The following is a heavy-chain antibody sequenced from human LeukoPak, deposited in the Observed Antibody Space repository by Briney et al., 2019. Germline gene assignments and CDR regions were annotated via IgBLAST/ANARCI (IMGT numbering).Heavy chain of an antibody. CDR3: ARLERSGARGAQY. D-gene: IGHD5-24*01. CDR2: WFQSETT. J-gene: IGHJ4*02. CDR1: GDSISSSSYY. V-gene: IGHV4-39*01. Sequence: PSETLSLTCSVSGDSISSSSYYWGWIRQPPGKGLEWIGSWFQSETTSYNPSLKSRVSISVDTSKNQFSLKLNSVTAADTAVYLCARLERSGARGAQYWGQGTLVTVSS.